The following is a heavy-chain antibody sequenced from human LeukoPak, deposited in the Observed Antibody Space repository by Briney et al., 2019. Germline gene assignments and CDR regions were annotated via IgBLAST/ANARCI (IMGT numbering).Heavy chain of an antibody. CDR2: ISGSGGST. D-gene: IGHD7-27*01. CDR3: AKAHWGSGPYYYYYMDA. CDR1: GFTFSSYA. Sequence: GGSLRLSCAASGFTFSSYAMSWVRQAPGKGLEWVSAISGSGGSTYYADSVKGRFTISRDNSKNTLYLQMNSLRAEDTAVYYCAKAHWGSGPYYYYYMDAWGKGTTVTVSS. V-gene: IGHV3-23*01. J-gene: IGHJ6*03.